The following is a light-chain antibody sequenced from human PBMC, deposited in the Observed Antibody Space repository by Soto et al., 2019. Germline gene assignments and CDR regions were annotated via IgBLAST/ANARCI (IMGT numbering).Light chain of an antibody. CDR1: HNVSISY. J-gene: IGKJ2*01. CDR3: QHYGSSPFT. Sequence: EIVLTQSPGTLSLSPGERVTLSCRASHNVSISYLTWYQQKPGQAPRFLIFGTSSRAAGIPDRFSGSGSGTDFTLSISRLEPEDFAVYYCQHYGSSPFTFGQGTKLEIK. V-gene: IGKV3-20*01. CDR2: GTS.